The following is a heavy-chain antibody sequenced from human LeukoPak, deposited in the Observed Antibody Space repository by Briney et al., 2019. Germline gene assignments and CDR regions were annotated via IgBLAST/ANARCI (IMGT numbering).Heavy chain of an antibody. J-gene: IGHJ4*02. CDR3: AKGSTSLFDY. V-gene: IGHV3-23*01. CDR2: ISGSGGST. D-gene: IGHD2-2*01. CDR1: GFTFSSYG. Sequence: LPGRSLRLSCAASGFTFSSYGMHWVRQAPGKGLEWVSAISGSGGSTYYADSVKGRFTISRDNSKNTLYLQMNSLRAEDTAVYYCAKGSTSLFDYWGQGTLVTVSS.